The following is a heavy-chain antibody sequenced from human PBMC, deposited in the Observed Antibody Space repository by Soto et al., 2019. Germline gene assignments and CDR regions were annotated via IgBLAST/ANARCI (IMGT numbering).Heavy chain of an antibody. J-gene: IGHJ1*01. CDR2: ISGSDGSST. CDR1: GFTFSSYA. Sequence: GGSLRLSCAASGFTFSSYAMSWVRQAPGKGLEWVSAISGSDGSSTSYADSVKGRFTISRDNAKNTLYLQMNSLRAEDTAVYYCARELGYDILTGYGESGFQHWGQGTLVTVSS. V-gene: IGHV3-23*01. CDR3: ARELGYDILTGYGESGFQH. D-gene: IGHD3-9*01.